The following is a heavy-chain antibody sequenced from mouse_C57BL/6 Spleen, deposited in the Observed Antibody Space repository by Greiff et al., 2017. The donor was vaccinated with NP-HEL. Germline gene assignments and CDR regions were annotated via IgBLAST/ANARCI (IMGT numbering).Heavy chain of an antibody. CDR1: GYAFSSYW. J-gene: IGHJ4*01. CDR2: IYPGDGDT. V-gene: IGHV1-80*01. Sequence: QVQLKESGAELVKPGASVKISCKASGYAFSSYWMNWVKQRPGKGLEWIGQIYPGDGDTNYNGKFKGKATLTADKSSSTAYMQLSSLTSEDSAVYFCARKVLPHYAMDYWGQGTSVTVSS. CDR3: ARKVLPHYAMDY. D-gene: IGHD1-1*01.